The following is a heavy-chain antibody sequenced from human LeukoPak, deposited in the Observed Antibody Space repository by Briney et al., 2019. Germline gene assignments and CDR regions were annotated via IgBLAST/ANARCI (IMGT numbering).Heavy chain of an antibody. CDR1: GGSFSGYY. V-gene: IGHV4-34*01. D-gene: IGHD3-10*01. CDR2: INHGGST. J-gene: IGHJ5*02. Sequence: SETLSLTCAVYGGSFSGYYWSWIRQPPGKGLEWIGEINHGGSTNYNPSLKSRVTISVDTSKNQFSLKLSSVTAAGTSVYFCPRGSNYYESGKGWFDPWGQGTLVTVSS. CDR3: PRGSNYYESGKGWFDP.